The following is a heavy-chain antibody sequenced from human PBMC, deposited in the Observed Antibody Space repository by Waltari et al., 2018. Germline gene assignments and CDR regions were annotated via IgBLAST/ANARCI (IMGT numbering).Heavy chain of an antibody. CDR3: ARDRGRGLYLDT. Sequence: QLQLQESGPGLVRPSGTLSLICAVSGDSMGSTDCGRWVRQPPEKGLEWIGQVRGDGRTNYNPSFASRVIISLDTSTHHFALEMTSATAADTALYYCARDRGRGLYLDTWGQGILVTVAP. J-gene: IGHJ4*02. V-gene: IGHV4-4*02. CDR1: GDSMGSTDC. D-gene: IGHD2-15*01. CDR2: VRGDGRT.